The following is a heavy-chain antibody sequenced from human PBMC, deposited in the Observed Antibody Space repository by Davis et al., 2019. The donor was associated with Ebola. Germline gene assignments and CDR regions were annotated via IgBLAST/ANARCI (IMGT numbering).Heavy chain of an antibody. CDR2: IIPIFGTA. V-gene: IGHV1-69*05. Sequence: SVKVSCKASGGTFSSYAISWVRQAPGQGLEWMGGIIPIFGTANYAQKFQGRVTMTTDTSTSTAYMELRSLRSDDTAVYYCARDRGETTVTPYYYYYGMDVWGQGTTVTVSS. CDR1: GGTFSSYA. J-gene: IGHJ6*02. D-gene: IGHD4-17*01. CDR3: ARDRGETTVTPYYYYYGMDV.